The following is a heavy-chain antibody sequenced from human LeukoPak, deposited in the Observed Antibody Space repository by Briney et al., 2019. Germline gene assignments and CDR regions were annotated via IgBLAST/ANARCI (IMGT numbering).Heavy chain of an antibody. V-gene: IGHV3-7*03. D-gene: IGHD5-24*01. J-gene: IGHJ4*02. CDR2: IKQDGSEK. CDR3: AKLTWGWLQDY. CDR1: GFTFSSHA. Sequence: GGSLRLSCAASGFTFSSHAMSWVRQAPGKGLEWVANIKQDGSEKYYVDSVKGRFTISRDNAKNSLYLQMNSLRAEDTAAYYCAKLTWGWLQDYWGQGTLVTVSS.